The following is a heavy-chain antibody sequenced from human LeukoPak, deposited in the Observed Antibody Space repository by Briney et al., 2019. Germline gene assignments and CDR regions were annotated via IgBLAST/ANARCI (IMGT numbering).Heavy chain of an antibody. Sequence: GRSLRLSCAASGFTFSSYGMHWVRQAPGKGLEWVAVISYDGSNKYYADSVKGRFTISRDNSKNTLYLQMNSLRAEDTAVYYCARDWGARQIDYWGQGTLVTVSS. J-gene: IGHJ4*02. CDR1: GFTFSSYG. CDR3: ARDWGARQIDY. D-gene: IGHD3-16*01. CDR2: ISYDGSNK. V-gene: IGHV3-30*03.